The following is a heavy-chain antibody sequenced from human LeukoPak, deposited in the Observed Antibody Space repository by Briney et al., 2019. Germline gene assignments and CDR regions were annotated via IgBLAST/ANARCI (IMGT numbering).Heavy chain of an antibody. D-gene: IGHD4-17*01. CDR1: GFTFSSYA. Sequence: GGSLRLSCAASGFTFSSYAMSWVRQAPGKGLEWVSGISGSGGSTYYADSVKGRFTISRDNSKNTLYLQMNGLRAEDTAVYYCARDSDYGETFDYWGQGTLVTVSS. CDR2: ISGSGGST. CDR3: ARDSDYGETFDY. J-gene: IGHJ4*02. V-gene: IGHV3-23*01.